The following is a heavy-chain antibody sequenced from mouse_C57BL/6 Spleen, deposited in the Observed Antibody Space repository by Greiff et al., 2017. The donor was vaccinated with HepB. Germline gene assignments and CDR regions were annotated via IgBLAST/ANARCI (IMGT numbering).Heavy chain of an antibody. V-gene: IGHV1-52*01. J-gene: IGHJ4*01. CDR3: ARKGDYYGSSGYYAMDY. CDR1: GYTFTSYW. CDR2: IDPSDSET. Sequence: VQLQQPGAELVRPGSSVKLSCKASGYTFTSYWMHWVKQRPIQGLEWIGNIDPSDSETHYNQKFKDKATLTVDKSSSTAYMQLSSLTSEDSAVYYCARKGDYYGSSGYYAMDYWGQGTSVTVSS. D-gene: IGHD1-1*01.